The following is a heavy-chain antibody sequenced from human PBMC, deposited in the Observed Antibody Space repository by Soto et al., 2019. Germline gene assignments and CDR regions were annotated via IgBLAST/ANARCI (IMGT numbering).Heavy chain of an antibody. V-gene: IGHV5-51*01. CDR2: IYPGDSDT. CDR1: GYSFTSYW. D-gene: IGHD6-13*01. Sequence: PGESLKISCKGSGYSFTSYWIGWVRQMPGKGLEWMGIIYPGDSDTRYSPSFQGQVTISADKSISTAYLQWSSLKASDTAMYYCARRGEAAAGKADYYYGMGVWGQGTTVTVSS. J-gene: IGHJ6*02. CDR3: ARRGEAAAGKADYYYGMGV.